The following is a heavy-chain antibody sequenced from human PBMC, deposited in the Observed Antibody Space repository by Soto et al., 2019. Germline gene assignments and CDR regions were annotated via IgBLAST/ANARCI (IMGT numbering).Heavy chain of an antibody. J-gene: IGHJ4*02. D-gene: IGHD3-10*01. CDR1: GGSISSGGYS. CDR3: DRGESYGSGSYYKGGLYFDY. Sequence: QLQLQESGSGLVKPSQTLSLTCAVSGGSISSGGYSWSWIRQPPGKGLEWIGYIYHSGSTYYNPSLKSRVTVSVDRSKKQFSLKMSSVTAADTAVYYCDRGESYGSGSYYKGGLYFDYWGQGTLVTVSS. V-gene: IGHV4-30-2*01. CDR2: IYHSGST.